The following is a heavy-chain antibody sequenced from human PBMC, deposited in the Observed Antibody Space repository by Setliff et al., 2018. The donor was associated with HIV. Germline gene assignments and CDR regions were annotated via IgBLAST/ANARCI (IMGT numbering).Heavy chain of an antibody. V-gene: IGHV3-11*04. CDR1: GFTFSDYY. D-gene: IGHD2-2*01. J-gene: IGHJ4*02. CDR2: ISSSDNTI. Sequence: GGSLRLSCAASGFTFSDYYMSWIRQAPGKGLEWVSYISSSDNTIHYADSVRGRFTISRDNAKNSLYLQMNSLRAEDTAVYFCARGEPSILIEPAAFFDYWGQGTLVTVSS. CDR3: ARGEPSILIEPAAFFDY.